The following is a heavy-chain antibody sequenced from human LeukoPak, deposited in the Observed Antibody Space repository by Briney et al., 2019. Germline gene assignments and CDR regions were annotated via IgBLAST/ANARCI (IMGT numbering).Heavy chain of an antibody. J-gene: IGHJ4*02. Sequence: ASVKVSCKASGYTFTSYGISWVRQAPGQGLEWMGWINPKSGGTHCAQKFQGRVTMTRDTSISTAYMELSRLRSDDTALYYCARDDSSGCYDYWGQGTLVTVSS. V-gene: IGHV1-2*02. D-gene: IGHD3-22*01. CDR1: GYTFTSYG. CDR2: INPKSGGT. CDR3: ARDDSSGCYDY.